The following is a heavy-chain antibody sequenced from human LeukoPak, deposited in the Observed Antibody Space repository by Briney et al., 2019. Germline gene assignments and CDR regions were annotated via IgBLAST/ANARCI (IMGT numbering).Heavy chain of an antibody. CDR2: IYYSGST. CDR1: GGSISSYY. D-gene: IGHD3-22*01. Sequence: KPSETLSLTCTVSGGSISSYYWSWIRQPPGKGLEWIGYIYYSGSTNYNPSLKSRATISVDTSKNQFSLKLSSVTAADTAVYYCARDIDSSGYSYWYFDLWGRGTLVTVSS. CDR3: ARDIDSSGYSYWYFDL. V-gene: IGHV4-59*01. J-gene: IGHJ2*01.